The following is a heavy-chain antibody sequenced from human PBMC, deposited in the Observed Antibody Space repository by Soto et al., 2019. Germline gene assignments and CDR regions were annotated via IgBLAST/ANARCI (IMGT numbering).Heavy chain of an antibody. CDR1: GYSFSTYD. V-gene: IGHV1-18*04. CDR2: ISPKNGNT. J-gene: IGHJ5*02. CDR3: ATSYDSGFDP. D-gene: IGHD3-3*01. Sequence: GASVKVSCKASGYSFSTYDISCLLQSPGQGPEWMGRISPKNGNTNYAQNFQDRATMTADTSSSTAYMELRGLRSDDTAKYYCATSYDSGFDPWGQGTLVTVSS.